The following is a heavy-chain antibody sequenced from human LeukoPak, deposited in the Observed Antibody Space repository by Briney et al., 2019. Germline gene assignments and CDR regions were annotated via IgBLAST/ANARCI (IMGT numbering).Heavy chain of an antibody. V-gene: IGHV3-21*01. D-gene: IGHD6-13*01. Sequence: GGSLRLSCAASGFTLSSWAMNWVRQAPGKGLEWVSSIGSSSSYIYYADSVKGRFTISRDNAKNLVYLQMNSLRGEDTAVYYCVRARSSSWYNFDYWGQGALVTVSS. J-gene: IGHJ4*02. CDR1: GFTLSSWA. CDR3: VRARSSSWYNFDY. CDR2: IGSSSSYI.